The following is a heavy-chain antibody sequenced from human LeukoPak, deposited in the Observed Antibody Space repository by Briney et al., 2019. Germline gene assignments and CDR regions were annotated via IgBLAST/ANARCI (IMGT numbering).Heavy chain of an antibody. CDR3: ARDAGVLLWFGGYFDY. D-gene: IGHD3-10*01. V-gene: IGHV3-21*01. CDR1: GFTVSNYT. J-gene: IGHJ4*02. Sequence: NPGGSLRLSCAASGFTVSNYTINWVRQPPGKGLEWVSSISSSSSYIYYADSVKGRFTISRDNAKNSLYLQMNSLRAEDTAVYYCARDAGVLLWFGGYFDYWGQGTLVTVSS. CDR2: ISSSSSYI.